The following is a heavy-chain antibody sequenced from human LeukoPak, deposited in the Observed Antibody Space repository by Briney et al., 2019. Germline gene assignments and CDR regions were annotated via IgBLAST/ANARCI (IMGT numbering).Heavy chain of an antibody. J-gene: IGHJ4*02. Sequence: ASVKVSCKASGYTSTSYDINWVRQATGQGLEWMGWMNPNSGNTGYAQKFQGRVTMTRNTSISTAYMELSSLRSEDTAVYYCARGRRFLEWLSDYWGQGTLVTVSS. CDR2: MNPNSGNT. CDR3: ARGRRFLEWLSDY. D-gene: IGHD3-3*01. CDR1: GYTSTSYD. V-gene: IGHV1-8*01.